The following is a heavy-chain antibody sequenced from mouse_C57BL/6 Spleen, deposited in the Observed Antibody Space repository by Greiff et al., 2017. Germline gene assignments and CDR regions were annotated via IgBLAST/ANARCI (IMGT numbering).Heavy chain of an antibody. V-gene: IGHV1-54*01. D-gene: IGHD1-1*01. CDR3: ARSLLLRYGYFDV. CDR2: INPGSGGT. CDR1: GYAFTNYL. Sequence: QVQLQQSGAELVRPGTSVKVSCKASGYAFTNYLIEWVKQRPGQGLEWSGVINPGSGGTNYNEKFKGKATLTADKSSSTAYMQLSSLTSEDSAVYFCARSLLLRYGYFDVWGTETTVTVSS. J-gene: IGHJ1*03.